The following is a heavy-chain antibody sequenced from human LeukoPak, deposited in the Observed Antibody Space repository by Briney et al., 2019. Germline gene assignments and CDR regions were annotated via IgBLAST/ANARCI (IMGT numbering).Heavy chain of an antibody. CDR2: ISSSSSYI. D-gene: IGHD3-10*01. J-gene: IGHJ4*02. CDR1: GFTFSSYS. Sequence: GGSLRLSCAASGFTFSSYSMNWVRQAPGKGLEWVSSISSSSSYIYYADSVKGRFTISRDNAKNSLYLQMNSLRAEDTAVYYCARALDYYGSDDYWGQGTLVTVSS. V-gene: IGHV3-21*01. CDR3: ARALDYYGSDDY.